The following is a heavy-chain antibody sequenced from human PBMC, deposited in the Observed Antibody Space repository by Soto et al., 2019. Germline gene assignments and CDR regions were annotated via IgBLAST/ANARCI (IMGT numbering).Heavy chain of an antibody. J-gene: IGHJ6*02. CDR1: GYSFTSYW. CDR3: ARITGRYYDSSGYYLDYGMDV. D-gene: IGHD3-22*01. V-gene: IGHV5-51*01. Sequence: GESLKISCMGSGYSFTSYWIGWVRQMPGKGLEWMGIIYPGDSDTRYSPSFQGQVTISADKSISTAYLQWSSLKASDTAMYYCARITGRYYDSSGYYLDYGMDVWGQGTTVTVTS. CDR2: IYPGDSDT.